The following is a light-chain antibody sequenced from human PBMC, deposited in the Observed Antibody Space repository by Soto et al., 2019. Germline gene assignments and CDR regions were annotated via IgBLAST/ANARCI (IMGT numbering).Light chain of an antibody. V-gene: IGKV1-5*03. Sequence: DIQMTQYPSTLSASVGDRFTITCRASQSISTWLAWYQQKPGKPPKLLIYKASILESGVPSRFSGRGSETEFTLTISSLQADDLATYYCQQYNGYGRFGQGTKVDIK. J-gene: IGKJ1*01. CDR2: KAS. CDR1: QSISTW. CDR3: QQYNGYGR.